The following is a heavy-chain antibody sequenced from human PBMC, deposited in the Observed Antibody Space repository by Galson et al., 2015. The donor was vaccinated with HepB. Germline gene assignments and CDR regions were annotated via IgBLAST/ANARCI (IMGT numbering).Heavy chain of an antibody. Sequence: SLRLSCAASGFTFSSYSMNWVRQAPGRGLEWLSSISSSTSYIYYADSVKGRFTISRDNAKNSLYLQMDSLRAEDTAVYYCAREGERLIWFGGRGDGMDVWGQGTTVTVSS. CDR2: ISSSTSYI. D-gene: IGHD3-10*01. V-gene: IGHV3-21*01. CDR1: GFTFSSYS. CDR3: AREGERLIWFGGRGDGMDV. J-gene: IGHJ6*02.